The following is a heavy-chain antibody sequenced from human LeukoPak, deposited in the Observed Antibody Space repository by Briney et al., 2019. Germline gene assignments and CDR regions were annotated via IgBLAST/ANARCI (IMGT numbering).Heavy chain of an antibody. CDR1: GGTFSSYA. J-gene: IGHJ4*02. V-gene: IGHV1-69*04. Sequence: ASVKVSCKASGGTFSSYAISWVRQAPGQGLEWMGRIIPIFGIANYAQKFQGRVTITADKSTSTAYIELSSLRSEDTAVYYCARQAGTVEMAYFDYWGQGTLVTVSS. CDR2: IIPIFGIA. D-gene: IGHD5-24*01. CDR3: ARQAGTVEMAYFDY.